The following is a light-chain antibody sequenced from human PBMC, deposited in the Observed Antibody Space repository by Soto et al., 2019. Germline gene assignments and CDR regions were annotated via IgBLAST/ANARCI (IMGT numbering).Light chain of an antibody. V-gene: IGLV1-47*01. J-gene: IGLJ2*01. CDR3: AAWDDSLSGPV. CDR1: SSNIGRNN. Sequence: QAVVTQPPSTSATPGQRVTISCSGSSSNIGRNNVFWYQQVPGKAPKLLIYRNVQRPSGVPDRFSGSKSGTSASLAISGLRSDDEAHYYCAAWDDSLSGPVFGGGTKLTVL. CDR2: RNV.